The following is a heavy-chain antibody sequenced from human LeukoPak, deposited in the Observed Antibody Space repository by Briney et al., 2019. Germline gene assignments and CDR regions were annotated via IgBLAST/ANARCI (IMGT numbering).Heavy chain of an antibody. D-gene: IGHD3-10*02. CDR2: ISSSGSTI. CDR3: AELGITMIGGV. V-gene: IGHV3-11*04. CDR1: GGSISSGYYY. Sequence: LSLTCTVSGGSISSGYYYWAWIRQPPGKGLEWVSYISSSGSTIYYADSVKGRFTISRDNAKNSLYLQMNSLRAEDTAVYYCAELGITMIGGVWGKGTTVTISS. J-gene: IGHJ6*04.